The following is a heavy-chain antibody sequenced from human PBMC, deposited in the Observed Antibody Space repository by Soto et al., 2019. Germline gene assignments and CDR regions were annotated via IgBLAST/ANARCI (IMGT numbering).Heavy chain of an antibody. V-gene: IGHV3-30-3*01. CDR1: GFTFSSYA. Sequence: GRSLRLSCAASGFTFSSYAMHCVRQAPGKGLEWVAVISYDGSNKYYADSVKGRFTISRDNSKKTLHLQLNSLRAEDTAVYYCARDMNSGNYAILTGHYGMDVWGPGNTVKVYS. J-gene: IGHJ6*02. CDR2: ISYDGSNK. D-gene: IGHD3-9*01. CDR3: ARDMNSGNYAILTGHYGMDV.